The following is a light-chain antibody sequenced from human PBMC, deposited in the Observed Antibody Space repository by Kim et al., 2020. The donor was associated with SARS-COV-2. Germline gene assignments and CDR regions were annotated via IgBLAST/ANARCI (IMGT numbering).Light chain of an antibody. Sequence: QAVVTQEPSMTVSPGGTVTLTCGSSTGVVTSSHYPYWFQQKPGQAPRTLIFNTHEKQSWTPARFSGSLLGGQAALTLSGAQPDDEATYYCFLHYSGRPVFGGGTKLTVL. CDR1: TGVVTSSHY. CDR2: NTH. CDR3: FLHYSGRPV. J-gene: IGLJ2*01. V-gene: IGLV7-46*01.